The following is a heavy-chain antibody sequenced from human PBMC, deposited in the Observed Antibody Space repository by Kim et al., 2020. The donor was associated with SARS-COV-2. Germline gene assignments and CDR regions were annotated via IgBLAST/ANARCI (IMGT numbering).Heavy chain of an antibody. Sequence: SETLSLSCTVSGGSISRYYWSWIRQPPGKGLEWIGYIYYVGDSNYNPSLKSRVTISVDTSVDQFSLRLSSVTAADTPVYYCARGRLRSTNPGGSHYDSWG. CDR2: IYYVGDS. J-gene: IGHJ5*01. V-gene: IGHV4-59*13. D-gene: IGHD6-25*01. CDR3: ARGRLRSTNPGGSHYDS. CDR1: GGSISRYY.